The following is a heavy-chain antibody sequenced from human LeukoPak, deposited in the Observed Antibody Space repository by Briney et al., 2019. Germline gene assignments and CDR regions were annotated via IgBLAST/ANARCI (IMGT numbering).Heavy chain of an antibody. CDR3: ARDYRIDSSGSPADAFDI. CDR2: ISAYNGNT. CDR1: GYTFTSYG. V-gene: IGHV1-18*01. D-gene: IGHD6-19*01. J-gene: IGHJ3*02. Sequence: VASVKVSFKASGYTFTSYGISWVRQAPGQGLEWMGWISAYNGNTNYAQKLQGRVTMTTDTSTSTAYMELRSLRSDDTAVYYCARDYRIDSSGSPADAFDIWGRGTMVTVSS.